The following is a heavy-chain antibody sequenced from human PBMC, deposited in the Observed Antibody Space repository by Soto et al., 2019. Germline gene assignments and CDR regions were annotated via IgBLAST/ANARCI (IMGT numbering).Heavy chain of an antibody. V-gene: IGHV3-23*01. CDR1: GFTFISYA. D-gene: IGHD6-13*01. Sequence: PGGSLRLSCAASGFTFISYAMSWVRQAPGKGLEWVSAISGSGGSTYYADSVKGRFTISRDNSKNTLYLQMNSLRAEDTAVYYCAKIKGAAGTWYYFDYWGQGTLVTVSS. CDR3: AKIKGAAGTWYYFDY. CDR2: ISGSGGST. J-gene: IGHJ4*02.